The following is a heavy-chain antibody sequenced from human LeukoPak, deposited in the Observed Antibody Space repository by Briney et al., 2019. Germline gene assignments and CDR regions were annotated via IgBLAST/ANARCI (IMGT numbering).Heavy chain of an antibody. CDR3: ARDQGLYYFDY. Sequence: PSETLSLTCTVSGGSISSYYWSWIRQPPGKGLEWIGYIYYSGSTNYNPSLKSRVTISVDTSKNQFSLKLSPVTAADTAVYYCARDQGLYYFDYWGQGTLVTVSS. D-gene: IGHD3-22*01. J-gene: IGHJ4*02. V-gene: IGHV4-59*01. CDR2: IYYSGST. CDR1: GGSISSYY.